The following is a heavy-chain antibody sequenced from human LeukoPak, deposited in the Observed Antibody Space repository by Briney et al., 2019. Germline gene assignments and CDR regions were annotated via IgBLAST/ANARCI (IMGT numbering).Heavy chain of an antibody. CDR3: AKDCELGINWNPFDY. J-gene: IGHJ4*02. D-gene: IGHD1-20*01. Sequence: PGRSLRLSCAASGFTFSSYGMHWVRQAPGKGLEWVAVISYDGSNKYYADSVKGRFTISRDNSKNTLYLQMNSLRAEDTAVYYCAKDCELGINWNPFDYWGQGTLVTVSS. CDR1: GFTFSSYG. V-gene: IGHV3-30*18. CDR2: ISYDGSNK.